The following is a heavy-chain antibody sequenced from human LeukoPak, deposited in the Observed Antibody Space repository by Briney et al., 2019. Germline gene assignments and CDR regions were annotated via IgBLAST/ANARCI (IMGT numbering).Heavy chain of an antibody. CDR3: AIVSRLWFGELKVDY. Sequence: SETLSLTCAVYGGSFSGYSWTWIRQPPGKGLEWIGEINHSGSTNYNPSLKSRVTISVDTSKNQFSLKLSSVTAADTAVYYCAIVSRLWFGELKVDYWGQGTLVTVSS. D-gene: IGHD3-10*01. V-gene: IGHV4-34*01. J-gene: IGHJ4*02. CDR2: INHSGST. CDR1: GGSFSGYS.